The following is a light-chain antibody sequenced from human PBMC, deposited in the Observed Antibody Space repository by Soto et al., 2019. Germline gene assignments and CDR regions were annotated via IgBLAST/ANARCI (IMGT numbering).Light chain of an antibody. CDR3: CASPTSNTLI. CDR1: SSDLGNYDL. V-gene: IGLV2-23*01. J-gene: IGLJ2*01. Sequence: QSALAQPASVSGSPGQSITISCTGTSSDLGNYDLVSWYQQHPGKAPKLIIYEDNKRLSGVSYRFSGSKSGNTASLTISGLHAEDEADYHCCASPTSNTLIFGAGTKLTVL. CDR2: EDN.